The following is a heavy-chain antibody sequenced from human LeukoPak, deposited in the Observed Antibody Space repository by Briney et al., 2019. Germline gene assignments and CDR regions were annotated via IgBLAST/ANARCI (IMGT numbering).Heavy chain of an antibody. CDR2: AWYDGSGQ. V-gene: IGHV3-33*01. CDR1: GFAFSRYG. Sequence: GRSLRLSCAASGFAFSRYGMHWVRQAPGKGLEWVALAWYDGSGQYYADSVRGRFTISRDNSKNTLYLQMNSLRDDDTAVYYCVRGVGVSRFNYLDPWGQGTLVIVSS. CDR3: VRGVGVSRFNYLDP. D-gene: IGHD1-7*01. J-gene: IGHJ5*02.